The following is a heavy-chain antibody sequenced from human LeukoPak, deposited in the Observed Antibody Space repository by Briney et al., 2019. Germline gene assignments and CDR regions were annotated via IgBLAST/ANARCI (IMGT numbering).Heavy chain of an antibody. CDR3: AGDQDLLRLAVAGHGYFDY. CDR2: INPSGGST. J-gene: IGHJ4*02. Sequence: ASVKVSCKASGYTFTSYYMHWVRQAPGQGLEWMGIINPSGGSTSYAQKFQGRVTMTRDTSTSTVYMELSSLRSEDTAVYYCAGDQDLLRLAVAGHGYFDYWGQGTLVTVSS. V-gene: IGHV1-46*01. CDR1: GYTFTSYY. D-gene: IGHD6-19*01.